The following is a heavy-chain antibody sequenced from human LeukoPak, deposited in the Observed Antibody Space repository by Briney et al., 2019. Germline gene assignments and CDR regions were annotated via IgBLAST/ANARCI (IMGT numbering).Heavy chain of an antibody. V-gene: IGHV4-59*11. CDR2: IYYSGRT. J-gene: IGHJ4*02. Sequence: KPSETLSLTCTVSGGSISSHYWSWIRQPPGKGLEWIGYIYYSGRTNYNPSLKSRVTISVDTSKNQFSLKLSSVTAADTAVYYCAREKRGYYYYWGQGTLVTVSS. CDR3: AREKRGYYYY. CDR1: GGSISSHY. D-gene: IGHD3-22*01.